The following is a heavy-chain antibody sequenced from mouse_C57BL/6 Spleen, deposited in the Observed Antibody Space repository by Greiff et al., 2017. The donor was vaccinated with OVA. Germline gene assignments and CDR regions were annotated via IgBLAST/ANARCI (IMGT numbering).Heavy chain of an antibody. J-gene: IGHJ2*01. V-gene: IGHV1-15*01. CDR2: IDPETGGT. Sequence: QVHVKQSGAELVRPGASVTLSCKASGYTFTDYEMHWVKQTPVHGLEWIGAIDPETGGTAYNQKFKGKAILTADKSSSTAYMELRSLTSEDSAVYYCTLTGGGYFDDWGQGTTLTVSS. CDR1: GYTFTDYE. D-gene: IGHD4-1*01. CDR3: TLTGGGYFDD.